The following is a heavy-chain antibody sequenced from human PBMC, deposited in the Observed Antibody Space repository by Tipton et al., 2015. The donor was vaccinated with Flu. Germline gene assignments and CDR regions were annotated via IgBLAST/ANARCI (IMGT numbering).Heavy chain of an antibody. CDR1: GFTFSSYW. Sequence: SLRLSCAASGFTFSSYWMHWVRQAPGKGLVWVSRINSDGSSTSYADSVKGRFTISRDNAKNTLYLQMNSLRAEDTAVYYCAHFMTTVTTPDNYWGQGTLVTVSS. D-gene: IGHD4-17*01. CDR2: INSDGSST. V-gene: IGHV3-74*01. CDR3: AHFMTTVTTPDNY. J-gene: IGHJ4*02.